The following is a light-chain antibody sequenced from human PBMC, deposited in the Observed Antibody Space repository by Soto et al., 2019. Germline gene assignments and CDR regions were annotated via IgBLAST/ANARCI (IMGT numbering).Light chain of an antibody. V-gene: IGKV3-20*01. CDR3: QRYVGWSWS. CDR2: GVY. Sequence: KQAPGTLSQSHGXRXTLSXRASQTGSNSYLAWYQHKSGHAPRLLIYGVYTRASGIPDRFSGSGSGTDFTLTIRTLEAKDFAVYYCQRYVGWSWSFGQGTKVDIK. J-gene: IGKJ1*01. CDR1: QTGSNSY.